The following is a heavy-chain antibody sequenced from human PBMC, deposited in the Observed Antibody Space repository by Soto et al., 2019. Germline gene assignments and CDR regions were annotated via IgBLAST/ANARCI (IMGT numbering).Heavy chain of an antibody. V-gene: IGHV3-9*01. CDR1: GFTFDNYA. CDR3: AQAQGWLKDKLDH. D-gene: IGHD6-19*01. Sequence: EVQLVESGGGLAQPGRSLRLACAASGFTFDNYAMHWVRLIPGKGLEWVSGISWNSANIGYADSVKGCFTISRDNAKNSVYLQMNRLRPEATGLYYGAQAQGWLKDKLDHWGQATRVTVSS. CDR2: ISWNSANI. J-gene: IGHJ5*02.